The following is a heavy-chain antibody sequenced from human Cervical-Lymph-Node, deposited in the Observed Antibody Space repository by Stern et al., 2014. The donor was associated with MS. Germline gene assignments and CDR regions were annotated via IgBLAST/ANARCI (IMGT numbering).Heavy chain of an antibody. CDR2: ISSNGTVI. D-gene: IGHD1-26*01. CDR1: GFNFSDYY. J-gene: IGHJ4*02. Sequence: VQLEESGGDLVKPGGSLRLSCAASGFNFSDYYMNWIRQAPGKGLEWLSSISSNGTVIYYADSVKGRFIISRDNAKQSLYLQMNRLRAEDTAVYYCARGLPSFWGQGSLVTVSP. V-gene: IGHV3-11*01. CDR3: ARGLPSF.